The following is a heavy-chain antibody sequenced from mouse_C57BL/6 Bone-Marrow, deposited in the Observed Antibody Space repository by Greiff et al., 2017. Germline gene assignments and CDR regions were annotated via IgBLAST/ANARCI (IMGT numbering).Heavy chain of an antibody. V-gene: IGHV1-50*01. CDR3: AREGDCDGYAIDY. J-gene: IGHJ4*01. CDR2: IDPSDSYT. Sequence: QVQLQQPGAELVKPGASVKLSCKASGYTFTSSWMQWVKQRPGQGLEWIGEIDPSDSYTNYNQKFKGKATLTVDTSSSTAYMQLSSLTSEDSAVYDCAREGDCDGYAIDYWGQGTSVTVSS. CDR1: GYTFTSSW.